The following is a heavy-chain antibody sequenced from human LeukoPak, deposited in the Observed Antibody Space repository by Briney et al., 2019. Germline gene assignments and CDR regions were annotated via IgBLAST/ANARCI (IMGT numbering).Heavy chain of an antibody. J-gene: IGHJ4*02. CDR3: ARASDFWSGYPLSFDC. CDR2: IYHSGST. V-gene: IGHV4-39*07. D-gene: IGHD3-3*01. CDR1: GGSISSSSYY. Sequence: SETLSLTCTVSGGSISSSSYYWGWIRQPPGKGLEWIGEIYHSGSTNYSPSLRSRITISVDRSKNQFSLRLSSVTAADTAVYYCARASDFWSGYPLSFDCWGQGTLVTVS.